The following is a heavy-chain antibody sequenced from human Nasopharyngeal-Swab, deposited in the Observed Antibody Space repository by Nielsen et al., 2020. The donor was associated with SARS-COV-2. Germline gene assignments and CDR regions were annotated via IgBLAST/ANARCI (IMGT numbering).Heavy chain of an antibody. CDR2: ISAYNGNT. V-gene: IGHV1-18*01. CDR3: ARFVTTSYYYYVMDV. Sequence: ASVKVSCKASGYTFTSYGISWVRQAPGQGLEWMGWISAYNGNTNYAQKLQGRVTMTTDTSTSTAYMELRSLRSDDTAVYYCARFVTTSYYYYVMDVWGQGTTVTVSS. J-gene: IGHJ6*02. CDR1: GYTFTSYG. D-gene: IGHD2/OR15-2a*01.